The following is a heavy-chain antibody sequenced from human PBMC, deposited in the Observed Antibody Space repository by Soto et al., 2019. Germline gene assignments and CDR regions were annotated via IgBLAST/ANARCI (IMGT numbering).Heavy chain of an antibody. CDR1: GFTFSVDW. D-gene: IGHD2-2*01. V-gene: IGHV3-74*01. J-gene: IGHJ4*02. CDR2: INMDGSST. CDR3: ARGPRGLYHHDY. Sequence: HPGGSLRLSCAASGFTFSVDWMHWVLQGAGKGLVWVSRINMDGSSTNYADSVKGRFTISRDNAKNTLYLQMNSLRVDDTAVYYCARGPRGLYHHDYWGQGALVTVSS.